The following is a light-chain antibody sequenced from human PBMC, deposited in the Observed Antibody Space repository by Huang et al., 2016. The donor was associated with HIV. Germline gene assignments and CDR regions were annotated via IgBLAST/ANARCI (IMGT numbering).Light chain of an antibody. CDR3: QQVNSFPHT. Sequence: DIQMTQSPSSVSASVGDRVTITCRASKDINNRLAWYRQKPGKAPNLLIYEASRLQSGVPSRFSGSGSGTYFTLTISSLQPEDFATYYCQQVNSFPHTFGQGTKLEIK. V-gene: IGKV1-12*01. J-gene: IGKJ2*01. CDR1: KDINNR. CDR2: EAS.